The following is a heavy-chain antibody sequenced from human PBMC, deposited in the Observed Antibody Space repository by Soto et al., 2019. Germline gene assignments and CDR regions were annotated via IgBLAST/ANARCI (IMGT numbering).Heavy chain of an antibody. CDR3: VKDNNWDDPG. CDR2: ISENSDTT. V-gene: IGHV3-23*01. CDR1: LFTFSTNG. Sequence: GGTLRLSCLASLFTFSTNGMTCFRQAPGKGLEWVSIISENSDTTFYADSVKGRFTVSRDNSKNTLYLQMNSLRAEDTAIYYCVKDNNWDDPGWGRGILVTVSS. D-gene: IGHD1-1*01. J-gene: IGHJ4*02.